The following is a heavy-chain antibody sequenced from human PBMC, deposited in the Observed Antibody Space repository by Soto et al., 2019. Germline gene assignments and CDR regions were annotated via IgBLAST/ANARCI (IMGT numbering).Heavy chain of an antibody. CDR1: GFTFSDFY. J-gene: IGHJ5*02. CDR2: ISSSGSSI. CDR3: ARAYYFDSSGYYNP. V-gene: IGHV3-11*01. Sequence: GGSLRLSCAASGFTFSDFYMNWIRQAPGKGLEWVSYISSSGSSIYYADSVQGRFTISRDNAKNSLYLQMNSLRAEDTAVYYCARAYYFDSSGYYNPWGHGTLVNVSS. D-gene: IGHD3-22*01.